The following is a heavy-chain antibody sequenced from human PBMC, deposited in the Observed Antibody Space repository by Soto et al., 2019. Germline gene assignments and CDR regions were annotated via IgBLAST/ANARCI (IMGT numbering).Heavy chain of an antibody. V-gene: IGHV1-8*01. CDR2: MNPGSGNT. J-gene: IGHJ5*02. CDR1: GYTFTNYE. Sequence: ASVKVSCKASGYTFTNYEINWVRQATGQGLEWMGWMNPGSGNTGYAHKFQGRVTMTRNISISTAYMELSRLGSDDTAIYYCARMAASGSLNWFDPWGQGTLVTVSS. CDR3: ARMAASGSLNWFDP. D-gene: IGHD3-10*01.